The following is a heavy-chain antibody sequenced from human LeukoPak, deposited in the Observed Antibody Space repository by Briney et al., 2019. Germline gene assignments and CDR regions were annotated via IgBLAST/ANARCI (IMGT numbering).Heavy chain of an antibody. J-gene: IGHJ4*02. CDR3: ARGPGLHYFDY. V-gene: IGHV3-23*01. CDR2: IGTSDTST. Sequence: PGGSLRLSCAASGFTFSSYGLNWVRQAPGKGLEWVSTIGTSDTSTYYADSVKGRFTISRDISKNTLYLQMNSLRAEDTAIYYCARGPGLHYFDYWGQGTQVTVSP. CDR1: GFTFSSYG.